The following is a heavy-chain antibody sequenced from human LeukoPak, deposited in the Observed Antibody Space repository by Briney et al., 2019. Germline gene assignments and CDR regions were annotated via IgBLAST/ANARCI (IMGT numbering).Heavy chain of an antibody. Sequence: SETLSLTCTVSGGSISSYYWSWIRQPPGKGLEWIGYIYYSGSTNYNPSLKSRVTISVDTSKNQFSLKPSSLTAADTAVYYCASGRLTYYYDSSGSRGAFDIWGQGTMVTVSS. V-gene: IGHV4-59*01. J-gene: IGHJ3*02. CDR1: GGSISSYY. D-gene: IGHD3-22*01. CDR2: IYYSGST. CDR3: ASGRLTYYYDSSGSRGAFDI.